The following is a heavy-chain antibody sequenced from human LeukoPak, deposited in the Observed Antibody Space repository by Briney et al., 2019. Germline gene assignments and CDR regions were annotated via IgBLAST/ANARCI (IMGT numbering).Heavy chain of an antibody. V-gene: IGHV4-61*05. Sequence: PSETLSLTCSVSGDSITTNNHYWAWIRQPPGKGLEWIGQIYHSGTTNYNPSLKSRVTISVDTSKNQFSLKLTSVTAADTAVYYCARAYDDDYYYYMDVWGKGTTVTVSS. D-gene: IGHD3-3*01. CDR2: IYHSGTT. CDR1: GDSITTNNHY. CDR3: ARAYDDDYYYYMDV. J-gene: IGHJ6*03.